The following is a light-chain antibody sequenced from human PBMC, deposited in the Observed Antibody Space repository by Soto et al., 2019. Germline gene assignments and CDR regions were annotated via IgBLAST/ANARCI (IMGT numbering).Light chain of an antibody. Sequence: EIVLTQSPGIVSLSPGERATLSCRASQSVSSSYLAWYQQKPGQAPWLLIYGASSRATGIPDRFSGSGSGTDFTLSISRLEPEDFAVYYCQQYGSSLLTFGGGTKVEIK. J-gene: IGKJ4*01. CDR3: QQYGSSLLT. CDR1: QSVSSSY. CDR2: GAS. V-gene: IGKV3-20*01.